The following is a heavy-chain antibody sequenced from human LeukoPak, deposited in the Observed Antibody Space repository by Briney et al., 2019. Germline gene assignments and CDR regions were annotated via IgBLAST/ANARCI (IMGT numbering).Heavy chain of an antibody. CDR3: AKEFMYSSTPYYFAY. Sequence: GGSLRLSCAASGFTFSSYAMSWVRQTPGKGLEWVSAISGSGGSTYYADSVKGRFTIPRDNSKNTLYLQMNSLRAEDTAVYYWAKEFMYSSTPYYFAYWGQETWVTVPS. V-gene: IGHV3-23*01. CDR2: ISGSGGST. D-gene: IGHD6-13*01. CDR1: GFTFSSYA. J-gene: IGHJ4*02.